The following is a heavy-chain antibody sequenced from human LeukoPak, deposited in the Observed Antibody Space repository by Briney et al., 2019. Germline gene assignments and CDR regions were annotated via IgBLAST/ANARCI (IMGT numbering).Heavy chain of an antibody. Sequence: ASVKVSCKASGYTFTSYDINWVRQATGQGLEWMGWMNPNSGNTGYAQKFQGRVTMTRNTSISTAYMGLSSLRSEDTAVYYCARGGRGDSSSWYGNYYYYMDVWGKGTTVTISS. CDR1: GYTFTSYD. V-gene: IGHV1-8*01. D-gene: IGHD6-13*01. CDR2: MNPNSGNT. CDR3: ARGGRGDSSSWYGNYYYYMDV. J-gene: IGHJ6*03.